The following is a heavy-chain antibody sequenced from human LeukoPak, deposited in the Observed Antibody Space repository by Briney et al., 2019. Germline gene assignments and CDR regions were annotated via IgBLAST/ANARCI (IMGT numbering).Heavy chain of an antibody. J-gene: IGHJ4*02. CDR3: ARGPYYDSSGYYPNDY. V-gene: IGHV4-59*01. CDR1: GGSISSYY. Sequence: ASETLSLTCTVSGGSISSYYWSWLRQPPGKGLEWIGYIYYSGSTNYNPSLKSRVTISVDTSKNQFSLKLSSVTAADTAVYYCARGPYYDSSGYYPNDYWGQGTLVTVSS. D-gene: IGHD3-22*01. CDR2: IYYSGST.